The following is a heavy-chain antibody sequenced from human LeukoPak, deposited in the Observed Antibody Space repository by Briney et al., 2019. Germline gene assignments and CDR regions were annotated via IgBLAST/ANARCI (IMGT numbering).Heavy chain of an antibody. CDR3: AKSLDAQAVADPFDY. CDR1: GFIFSTYD. CDR2: VSYDGSNI. D-gene: IGHD6-19*01. J-gene: IGHJ4*02. Sequence: GGSLRLSCAASGFIFSTYDMHWVRQAPGKGLEWVAVVSYDGSNIYHAASVQGRFTISRDNSKNTLYLQMNSLRAEDTAVYYCAKSLDAQAVADPFDYWGQGTLVTVSS. V-gene: IGHV3-30*18.